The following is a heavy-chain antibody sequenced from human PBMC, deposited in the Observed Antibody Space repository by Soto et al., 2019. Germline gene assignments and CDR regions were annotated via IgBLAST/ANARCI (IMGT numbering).Heavy chain of an antibody. CDR1: GFTFDDYA. V-gene: IGHV3-9*01. Sequence: EVQLVESGGGLVQPGRSLRLSCAASGFTFDDYAMHWVRQAPGKGLEWVSGISWNSGSIGYADSVKGRFTISRDNANNSLYLQMNSLRAEDTALYYCAKDGLRYSGSYYQYWGQGTLVTVSS. CDR3: AKDGLRYSGSYYQY. CDR2: ISWNSGSI. J-gene: IGHJ4*02. D-gene: IGHD1-26*01.